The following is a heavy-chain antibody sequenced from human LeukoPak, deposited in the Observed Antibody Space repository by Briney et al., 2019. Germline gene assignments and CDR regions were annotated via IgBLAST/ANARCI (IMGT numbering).Heavy chain of an antibody. CDR3: AKVQEMDTILPPFHY. V-gene: IGHV3-23*01. CDR2: INSGGGNT. CDR1: GFAFGTYA. Sequence: PGGSLRLSCAASGFAFGTYAMSWVRQAPGKGLEWVSAINSGGGNTYYADSVKGRFTISRDNSKNTLYLQVNSLRAADTAIYYCAKVQEMDTILPPFHYWGQGTLVTVSS. J-gene: IGHJ4*02. D-gene: IGHD5-24*01.